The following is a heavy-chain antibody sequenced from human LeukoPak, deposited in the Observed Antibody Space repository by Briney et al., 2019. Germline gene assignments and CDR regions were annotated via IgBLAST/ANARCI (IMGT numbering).Heavy chain of an antibody. CDR3: ARGEDDFWSGYNNY. D-gene: IGHD3-3*01. V-gene: IGHV3-33*01. Sequence: PGGSLRLSCAASGFTFSSYGMHWVRQAPGKGLEWVAVIWYDGSNKYYADSVKGRFTISRDNAKNSLYLQMNSLRAEDTAVYYCARGEDDFWSGYNNYWGQGTLVTVSS. CDR1: GFTFSSYG. J-gene: IGHJ4*02. CDR2: IWYDGSNK.